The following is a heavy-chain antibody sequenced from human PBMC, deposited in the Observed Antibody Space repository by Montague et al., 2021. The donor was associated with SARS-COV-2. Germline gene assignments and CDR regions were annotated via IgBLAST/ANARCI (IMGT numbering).Heavy chain of an antibody. CDR3: TQERGPGRTTWHYFDY. D-gene: IGHD1-14*01. J-gene: IGHJ4*02. Sequence: CAISGDSVSSNIAAWNWIRQSPSRGLEWLGGTYCRSKWYNDYAVSVRSRITISPDTSKNQFSLQLNSVTPEDTAVYYCTQERGPGRTTWHYFDYWGQGTLVTVSS. V-gene: IGHV6-1*01. CDR1: GDSVSSNIAA. CDR2: TYCRSKWYN.